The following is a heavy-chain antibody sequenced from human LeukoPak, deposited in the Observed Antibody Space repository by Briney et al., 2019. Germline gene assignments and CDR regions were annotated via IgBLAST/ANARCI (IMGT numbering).Heavy chain of an antibody. CDR3: ANFGRPTIFGVVTPPSGY. D-gene: IGHD3-3*01. V-gene: IGHV3-23*01. CDR2: ISCRGVGT. Sequence: GGSLRLSCAASGFTFRSKYMSWVRQAPGKGLEWVSGISCRGVGTTYADSVKGRFTISRDNSKNTLSLQMPRLRADDTAVYYCANFGRPTIFGVVTPPSGYWGQGTLINVSS. J-gene: IGHJ4*02. CDR1: GFTFRSKY.